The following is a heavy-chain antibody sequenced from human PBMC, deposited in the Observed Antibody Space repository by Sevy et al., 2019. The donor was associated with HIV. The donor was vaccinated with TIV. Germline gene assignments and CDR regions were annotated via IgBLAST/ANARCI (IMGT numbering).Heavy chain of an antibody. D-gene: IGHD3-3*01. V-gene: IGHV3-74*01. CDR1: GFTFSRYW. J-gene: IGHJ6*02. CDR2: INTHGTNT. Sequence: GGSLRLSCAASGFTFSRYWMHWVRHAPGKGLVWVSRINTHGTNTIYADYVKGRFTISRDNAKNTVSLQMNSLRADDTGVYYGAREGVDFWSGPVDFDYGMDVWGQGTTVTVSS. CDR3: AREGVDFWSGPVDFDYGMDV.